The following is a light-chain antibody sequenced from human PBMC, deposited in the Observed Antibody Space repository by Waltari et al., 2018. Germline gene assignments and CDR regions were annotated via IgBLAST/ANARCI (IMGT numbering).Light chain of an antibody. CDR1: NSDIGAYNS. CDR3: SAHAASSTHVL. V-gene: IGLV2-14*03. J-gene: IGLJ2*01. CDR2: DVN. Sequence: QTALTQPASVPGSPGQSITISCTGTNSDIGAYNSVFWYQQYPGTAPKLIIYDVNSRPSGIAVRFSGSKSGNTASLTISGLQAEDEADYYCSAHAASSTHVLFGGGTKLTVL.